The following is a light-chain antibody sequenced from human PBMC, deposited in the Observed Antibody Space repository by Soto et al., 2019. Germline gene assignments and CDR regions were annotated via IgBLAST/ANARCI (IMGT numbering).Light chain of an antibody. J-gene: IGLJ2*01. Sequence: QSALPQPASVSGSPGQSITISFTGTTSDVGSYDLVSWYQQHPGKAPKLMIYDGSKRPSGVSDRFSGSKSGNTASLTISGLQAEDEADYYCCSYAGSENVFGGGTKLTVL. CDR3: CSYAGSENV. V-gene: IGLV2-23*01. CDR2: DGS. CDR1: TSDVGSYDL.